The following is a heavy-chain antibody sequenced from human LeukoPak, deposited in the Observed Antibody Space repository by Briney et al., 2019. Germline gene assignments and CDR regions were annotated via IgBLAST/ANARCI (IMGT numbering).Heavy chain of an antibody. CDR3: ARFDLHWGYFDY. CDR2: INPNSGGT. Sequence: ASVKVSCKASGYTFTGYYMHWVRQAPGQGLEWMGWINPNSGGTNYAQKFQGRVTITADKSTSTAYMELSSLRSEDTAVYYCARFDLHWGYFDYWGQGTLVTVSS. J-gene: IGHJ4*02. D-gene: IGHD7-27*01. V-gene: IGHV1-2*02. CDR1: GYTFTGYY.